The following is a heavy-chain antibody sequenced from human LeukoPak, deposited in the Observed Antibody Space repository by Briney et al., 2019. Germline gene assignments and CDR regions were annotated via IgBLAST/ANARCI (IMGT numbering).Heavy chain of an antibody. V-gene: IGHV1-18*01. CDR1: GYTFNAYA. CDR2: ISACNLNT. D-gene: IGHD2-2*01. Sequence: GASVKVSCKASGYTFNAYAITWVRQAPGQGLEWMGWISACNLNTNYAQNFQGRVTMTIDTSTTTAYMELTSLRFDDTAVYYCARVGDGASWPWEWFDPWGQGTPVTVSS. J-gene: IGHJ5*02. CDR3: ARVGDGASWPWEWFDP.